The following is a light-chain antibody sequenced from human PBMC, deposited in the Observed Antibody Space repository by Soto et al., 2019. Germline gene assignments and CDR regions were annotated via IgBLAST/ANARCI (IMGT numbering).Light chain of an antibody. V-gene: IGKV3-15*01. J-gene: IGKJ2*01. CDR3: QQYYNWPPYT. CDR1: QSVSSN. Sequence: EVVLTQSPATLSLSPGDRATLSCRASQSVSSNLAWYQQKPGQSPRLLIYGASTRATGVPPRFSGSRSGTEFTLTISAVQXXXXXXXYCQQYYNWPPYTFGQGTKLDFK. CDR2: GAS.